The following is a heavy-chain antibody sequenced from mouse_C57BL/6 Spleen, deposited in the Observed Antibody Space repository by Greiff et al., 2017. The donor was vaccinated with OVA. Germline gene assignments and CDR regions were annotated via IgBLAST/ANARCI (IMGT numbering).Heavy chain of an antibody. D-gene: IGHD1-3*01. J-gene: IGHJ4*01. Sequence: VQLVESGAELVKPGASVKLSCKASGYTFPAYSINWVKQRPGQGLAWIGMIRPGSGRTYYTEKFKGKATLTVAKSSSTAYLHLSSLTSTDYEVDVYARVSEDDLYDVDDWGQGTTVTVSS. CDR2: IRPGSGRT. CDR1: GYTFPAYS. V-gene: IGHV1-77*01. CDR3: ARVSEDDLYDVDD.